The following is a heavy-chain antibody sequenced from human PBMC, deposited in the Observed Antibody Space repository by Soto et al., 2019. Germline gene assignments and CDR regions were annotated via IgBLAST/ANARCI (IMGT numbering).Heavy chain of an antibody. CDR1: GFPFSAYN. CDR2: ITVGSSHI. D-gene: IGHD3-16*01. Sequence: PGGSLRLCCTGSGFPFSAYNINWVRQAPGKGLEWVSSITVGSSHIYQPNSMKGRFTISRDDAKNSVYLQIDSLRDEDTALYYCSRSPEVGVRGAYWGQGTLVTVSS. V-gene: IGHV3-21*01. CDR3: SRSPEVGVRGAY. J-gene: IGHJ4*02.